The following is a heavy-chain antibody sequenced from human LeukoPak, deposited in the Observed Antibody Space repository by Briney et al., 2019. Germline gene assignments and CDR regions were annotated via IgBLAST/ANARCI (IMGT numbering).Heavy chain of an antibody. D-gene: IGHD3-10*01. CDR2: IKQDGSDK. Sequence: PGGSLRLSCAASGFPFSSFWMSWVRQAPGKGLEWVANIKQDGSDKYYVDSVKGRFTISRDNAKNTFYLQMNSLRVEDTAVYYCAMRDRGYGLDIWGQGTMVTVSS. CDR3: AMRDRGYGLDI. J-gene: IGHJ3*02. V-gene: IGHV3-7*03. CDR1: GFPFSSFW.